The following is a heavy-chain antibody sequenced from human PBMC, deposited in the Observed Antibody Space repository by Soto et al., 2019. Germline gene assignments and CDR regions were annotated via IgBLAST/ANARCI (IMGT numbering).Heavy chain of an antibody. CDR2: IYYSGST. CDR3: ARTGYYDFWSGYYTLDY. D-gene: IGHD3-3*01. Sequence: SETLSLTCTVSGGSISSYYWSWIRQHPGKGLEWIGYIYYSGSTNYNPALKSRVTIPVDTSKNKFSLKLSSVTAAYTAVYYCARTGYYDFWSGYYTLDYWGQGTLVTVSS. J-gene: IGHJ4*02. CDR1: GGSISSYY. V-gene: IGHV4-59*01.